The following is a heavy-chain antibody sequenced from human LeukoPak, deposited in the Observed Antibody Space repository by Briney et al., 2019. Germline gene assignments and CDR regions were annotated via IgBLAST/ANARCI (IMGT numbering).Heavy chain of an antibody. CDR2: INSDGSTT. Sequence: GGSLRLSCAASGFTFSSFWMHWVRQVPGKGLVWVSGINSDGSTTSYADSVKGRFTISRDNSKSTLYLQMNGLRTEDTAVYYCAKVRWDNSGWYYLDSWGQGTLVTVSS. J-gene: IGHJ4*02. CDR1: GFTFSSFW. CDR3: AKVRWDNSGWYYLDS. D-gene: IGHD6-19*01. V-gene: IGHV3-74*01.